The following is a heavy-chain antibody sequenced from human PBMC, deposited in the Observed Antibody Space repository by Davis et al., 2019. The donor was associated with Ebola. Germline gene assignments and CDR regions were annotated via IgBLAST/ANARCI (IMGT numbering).Heavy chain of an antibody. D-gene: IGHD1-26*01. Sequence: PSETLSLTCTVSGGSISSSSYYWGWIRQPPGKGLEWIGSIYYSGSTYYNPSLKSRVTISVDTSKNQFSLKLSSVTAADTAAYYCARQGWVLVSPTSEYYFDYWGQGTLVTVSS. CDR2: IYYSGST. V-gene: IGHV4-39*01. J-gene: IGHJ4*02. CDR3: ARQGWVLVSPTSEYYFDY. CDR1: GGSISSSSYY.